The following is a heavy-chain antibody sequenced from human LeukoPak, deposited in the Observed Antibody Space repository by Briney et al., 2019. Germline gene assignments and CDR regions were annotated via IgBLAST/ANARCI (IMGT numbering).Heavy chain of an antibody. CDR3: AKGKYFDWLVNSWFDP. D-gene: IGHD3-9*01. J-gene: IGHJ5*02. V-gene: IGHV3-23*01. CDR2: VSGSGGST. CDR1: GFTFSDYA. Sequence: GGSLRLSCAASGFTFSDYAMTWVRQSPGKGLEWVSAVSGSGGSTYYAGSVKGRFTISRDNSKNTLYLQMNSLRAEDTAVYYRAKGKYFDWLVNSWFDPWGQGTLVTVSS.